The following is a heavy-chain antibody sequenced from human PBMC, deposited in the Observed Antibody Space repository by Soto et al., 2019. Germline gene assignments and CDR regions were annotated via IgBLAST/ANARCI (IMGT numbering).Heavy chain of an antibody. Sequence: VQLVESGGGLVQPGGSLRLSCAASGFSFSSYWMHWVRHAPGKGLVWVSRINSDGSNATYADAGKGRFTISRDNAKNKLYLQMNSLTPEDTAVYYCAKGVPAATRYFQHWGQGTLVTVSS. D-gene: IGHD2-2*01. V-gene: IGHV3-74*01. CDR1: GFSFSSYW. CDR3: AKGVPAATRYFQH. CDR2: INSDGSNA. J-gene: IGHJ1*01.